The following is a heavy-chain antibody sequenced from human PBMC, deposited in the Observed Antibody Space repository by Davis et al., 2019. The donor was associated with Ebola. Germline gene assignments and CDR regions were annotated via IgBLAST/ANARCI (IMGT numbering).Heavy chain of an antibody. CDR2: ISAYHGNT. V-gene: IGHV1-18*04. CDR1: GYTFTSYG. D-gene: IGHD3-9*01. J-gene: IGHJ5*02. Sequence: ASVKVSCKASGYTFTSYGISWVRQAPGQGLEWMGWISAYHGNTNYAQKLQGRVTMNTDTSTSTAYMELRSLRSDDTAVYYCARFAEYYDILTGSEWFDPWGQGTLVTVSS. CDR3: ARFAEYYDILTGSEWFDP.